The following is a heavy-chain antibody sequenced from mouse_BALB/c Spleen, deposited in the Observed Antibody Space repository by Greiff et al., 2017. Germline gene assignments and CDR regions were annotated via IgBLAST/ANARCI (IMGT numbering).Heavy chain of an antibody. Sequence: VKLMESGPGLVQPSQSLSITCTVSGFSLTSYGVHWVRQSPGKGLEWLGVIWSGGSTDYNAAFISRLSISKDNSKSQVFFKMNSLQANDTAIYYCARIYYGNYLYAMDYWGQGTSVTVSS. CDR3: ARIYYGNYLYAMDY. V-gene: IGHV2-2*02. CDR1: GFSLTSYG. CDR2: IWSGGST. J-gene: IGHJ4*01. D-gene: IGHD2-1*01.